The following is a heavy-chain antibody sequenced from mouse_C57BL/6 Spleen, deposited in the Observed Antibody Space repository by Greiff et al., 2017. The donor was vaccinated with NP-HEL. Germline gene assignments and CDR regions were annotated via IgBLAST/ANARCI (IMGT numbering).Heavy chain of an antibody. Sequence: EVMLVESGGGLVKPGGSLKLSCAASGFTFSDYGMHWVRQAPEKGLEWVAYISSCSSTIYYADTVTGRFTISRDKAKNTLFLQMTSLRSEDTAMYYCARPGLDYWGQGTTLTVSS. J-gene: IGHJ2*01. CDR3: ARPGLDY. D-gene: IGHD3-1*01. CDR1: GFTFSDYG. V-gene: IGHV5-17*01. CDR2: ISSCSSTI.